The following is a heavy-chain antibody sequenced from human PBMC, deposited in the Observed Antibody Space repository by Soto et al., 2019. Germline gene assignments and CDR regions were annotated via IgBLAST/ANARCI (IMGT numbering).Heavy chain of an antibody. CDR2: ISGSGINA. J-gene: IGHJ6*02. CDR3: AKLPFSSSRVGHHEKP. D-gene: IGHD6-6*01. CDR1: GFTFSSYA. V-gene: IGHV3-23*01. Sequence: GGSLRLSCAASGFTFSSYAMTWVRQAPGKGLEWVSGISGSGINAYYADSVKGRFTISKDNSKNTLYLQMNSLRAEDTAVYYSAKLPFSSSRVGHHEKPWGQGTKVTASS.